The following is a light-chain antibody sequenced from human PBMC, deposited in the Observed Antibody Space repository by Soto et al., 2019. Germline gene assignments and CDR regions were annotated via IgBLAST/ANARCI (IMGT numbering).Light chain of an antibody. J-gene: IGKJ1*01. V-gene: IGKV1-5*03. CDR3: QQYNSNRWT. CDR1: QSISDW. CDR2: KAS. Sequence: DIQMTQSPSSLSASVGDRVTITCRASQSISDWLAWYQQKPGKAPKILIYKASSLEGGVPSRFSGSGSGTEFTLTISGLQPDDFATYYCQQYNSNRWTFGQGTKVDIK.